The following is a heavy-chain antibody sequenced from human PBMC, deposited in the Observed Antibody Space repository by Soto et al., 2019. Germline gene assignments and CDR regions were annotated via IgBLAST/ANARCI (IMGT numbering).Heavy chain of an antibody. CDR3: ARHNYGSGSTYFDY. J-gene: IGHJ4*02. D-gene: IGHD3-10*01. V-gene: IGHV4-59*08. CDR1: GGSISSYY. Sequence: QVKLQESGPGLVKPSETLSLTCTVSGGSISSYYWSWIRQPPGKGLEWIGYIYYSGSTNYNPSIKRRFTISADTSNDQFSLKLSGMNAADTAVYYCARHNYGSGSTYFDYWGQGTMVNVSS. CDR2: IYYSGST.